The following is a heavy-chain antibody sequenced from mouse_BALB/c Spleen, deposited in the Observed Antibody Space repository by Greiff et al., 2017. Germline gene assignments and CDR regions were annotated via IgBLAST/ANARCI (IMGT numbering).Heavy chain of an antibody. J-gene: IGHJ4*01. CDR1: GFSLTSYG. Sequence: VQRVESGPGLVQPSQSLSITCTVSGFSLTSYGVHWVRQSPGKGLEWLGVIWSGGSTDYNAAFISRLSISKDNSKSQVFFKMNSLQANDTAIYYCARPYYYGKGAMDYWGQGTSVTVSS. CDR3: ARPYYYGKGAMDY. CDR2: IWSGGST. D-gene: IGHD1-1*01. V-gene: IGHV2-2*02.